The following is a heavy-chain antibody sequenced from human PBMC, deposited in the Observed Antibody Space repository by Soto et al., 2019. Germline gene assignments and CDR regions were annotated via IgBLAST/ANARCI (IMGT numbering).Heavy chain of an antibody. D-gene: IGHD6-25*01. Sequence: QVQLQETGPGLVMPSGTLSLTCAVSSGSISSSNWWNWVRQPPGKELEWIGEIYHSGLIKYNPSLKSRVTISVDKSKNQFSLKLSSVTAADTAVYYCARERLTGGGAFDIWGQGTMVTVSS. CDR1: SGSISSSNW. CDR3: ARERLTGGGAFDI. V-gene: IGHV4-4*02. J-gene: IGHJ3*02. CDR2: IYHSGLI.